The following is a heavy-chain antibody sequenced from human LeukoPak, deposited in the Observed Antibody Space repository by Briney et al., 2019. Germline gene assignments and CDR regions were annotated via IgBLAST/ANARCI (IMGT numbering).Heavy chain of an antibody. CDR3: ARRLGYCSSTSCYQFDY. J-gene: IGHJ4*02. CDR1: GGSFSGYY. CDR2: INHSGST. Sequence: SETLSLTCAVYGGSFSGYYWSWIRQPPGKGLEWIGEINHSGSTNYNPSLKSRVPISVDTSKNQFSLKLSSVTAADTAVYYCARRLGYCSSTSCYQFDYWGQGTLVTVSS. V-gene: IGHV4-34*01. D-gene: IGHD2-2*01.